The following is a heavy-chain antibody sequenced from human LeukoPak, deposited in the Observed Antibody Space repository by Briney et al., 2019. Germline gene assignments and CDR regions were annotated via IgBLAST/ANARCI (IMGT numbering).Heavy chain of an antibody. CDR3: AKTPHDYDILTGPPDY. V-gene: IGHV3-30*18. D-gene: IGHD3-9*01. CDR1: GFTFSSYG. J-gene: IGHJ4*02. CDR2: ISYDGSNK. Sequence: PGGSLRLSCAASGFTFSSYGMHWVRQAPGKGLEWVAVISYDGSNKYYADSVKGRFTISRDNSKNTLYLQMNSLRAEDTAVYYCAKTPHDYDILTGPPDYWGQGTLVTVSS.